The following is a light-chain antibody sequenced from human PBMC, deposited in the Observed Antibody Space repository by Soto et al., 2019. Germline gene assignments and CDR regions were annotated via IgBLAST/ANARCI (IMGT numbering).Light chain of an antibody. Sequence: EIVLPQSRGTVSLSPGESETLSRRVSQSVDSSNLAWYQQKPGQANRLLIYATSSRATAIPDRFRGSGSGTEFTLTISSLQSEEFALYYCQQYNDWPLTFGQGTKVDIK. CDR1: QSVDSSN. CDR2: ATS. V-gene: IGKV3D-15*01. J-gene: IGKJ1*01. CDR3: QQYNDWPLT.